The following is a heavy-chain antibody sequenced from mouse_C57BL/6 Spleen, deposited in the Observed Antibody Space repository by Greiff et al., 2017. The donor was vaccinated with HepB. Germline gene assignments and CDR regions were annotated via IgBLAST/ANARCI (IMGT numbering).Heavy chain of an antibody. J-gene: IGHJ3*01. CDR2: INPYNGGT. D-gene: IGHD2-4*01. V-gene: IGHV1-19*01. CDR3: ARSKYDYDGRAWFAY. CDR1: GYTFTDYY. Sequence: EVQLQQSGPVLVKPGASVKMSCKASGYTFTDYYMNWVKQSHGKSLEWIGVINPYNGGTSYNQKFKGKATLTVDKSSSTAYMELTSLTSEDSAVYYCARSKYDYDGRAWFAYWGQGTLVTVSA.